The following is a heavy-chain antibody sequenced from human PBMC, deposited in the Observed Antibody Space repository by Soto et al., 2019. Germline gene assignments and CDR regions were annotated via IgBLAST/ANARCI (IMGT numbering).Heavy chain of an antibody. CDR1: GFSFGSYA. V-gene: IGHV3-23*01. CDR2: ISGSDGKT. D-gene: IGHD3-3*01. J-gene: IGHJ4*02. Sequence: GASLRLSCAASGFSFGSYALSWVRQAPGKGLEWVSTISGSDGKTFYADSVKGRFSISRDTSQSTLYLQMNSLRADDTAMYYCARWSYLDYWGQGTRVTVSS. CDR3: ARWSYLDY.